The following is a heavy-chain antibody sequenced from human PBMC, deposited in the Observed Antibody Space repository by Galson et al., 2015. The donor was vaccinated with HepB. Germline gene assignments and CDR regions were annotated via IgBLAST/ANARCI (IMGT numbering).Heavy chain of an antibody. CDR1: GGTFSNYA. Sequence: SVKVSCKASGGTFSNYAFGWVRQAPGQGLEWMGRIIPRLAIANYAQKFQDRVTITADESTSTVYMKMSSLRSDDTAVYYCARDHTARAFYSDGISHFSDYWGQGTLVTVSS. D-gene: IGHD3-22*01. V-gene: IGHV1-69*04. CDR3: ARDHTARAFYSDGISHFSDY. CDR2: IIPRLAIA. J-gene: IGHJ4*02.